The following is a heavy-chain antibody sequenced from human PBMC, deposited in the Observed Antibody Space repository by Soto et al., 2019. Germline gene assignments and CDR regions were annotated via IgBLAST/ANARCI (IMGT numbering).Heavy chain of an antibody. D-gene: IGHD3-9*01. Sequence: ASVKVSCKVSGYTLTELSMHWVRQAPGKGLEWMGGFDPEDGETIYAQKFQGRVTMTEDTSTDTAYMELSSLRSEDTAVYYCAQSYYDILTGATSFDYWAQGSLGTIAS. CDR1: GYTLTELS. CDR3: AQSYYDILTGATSFDY. V-gene: IGHV1-24*01. CDR2: FDPEDGET. J-gene: IGHJ4*02.